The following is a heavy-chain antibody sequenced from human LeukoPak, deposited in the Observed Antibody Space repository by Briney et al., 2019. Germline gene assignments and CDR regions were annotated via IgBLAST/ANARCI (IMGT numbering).Heavy chain of an antibody. CDR1: GGSIRSYY. V-gene: IGHV4-59*01. J-gene: IGHJ4*02. CDR2: IYHSGST. D-gene: IGHD1-26*01. Sequence: PSETLSLTCTVSGGSIRSYYWSWIRQPPGKGLEWIGYIYHSGSTNYNPSLKSRVTISLDTSKNQFSLRLSSVTAADTAVYYCARDPGSFLDYWGQGTLVTVSS. CDR3: ARDPGSFLDY.